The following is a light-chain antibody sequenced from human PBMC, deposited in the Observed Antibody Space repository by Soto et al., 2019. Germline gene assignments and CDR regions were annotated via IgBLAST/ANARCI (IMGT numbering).Light chain of an antibody. Sequence: IVMTQTPLSSPVTLGQPASISCRSSQSLVYSDGKIYLSWFHRRPGQPPRLLIYEISKRFSGVPERFSGSGAGTDFTLRISRVEAEDVGFYYCMQGTKYPHTFGQGTKLEIK. V-gene: IGKV2-24*01. CDR2: EIS. J-gene: IGKJ2*01. CDR3: MQGTKYPHT. CDR1: QSLVYSDGKIY.